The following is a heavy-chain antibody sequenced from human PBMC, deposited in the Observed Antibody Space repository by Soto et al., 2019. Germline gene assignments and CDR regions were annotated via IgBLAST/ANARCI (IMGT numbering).Heavy chain of an antibody. D-gene: IGHD2-2*01. CDR2: IIPISGTA. CDR3: ARSQGSSTSLEIYYYYYYGMDV. Sequence: QVQLVQSGAEVKKPGSSVKVSCKASGGTFSSYAISWVRQAPGQGLEWMGGIIPISGTANYAQKFQGRVTITADEGTSTAYMELRSLRSEDTAVYYCARSQGSSTSLEIYYYYYYGMDVWGQGTTVTVSS. J-gene: IGHJ6*02. V-gene: IGHV1-69*01. CDR1: GGTFSSYA.